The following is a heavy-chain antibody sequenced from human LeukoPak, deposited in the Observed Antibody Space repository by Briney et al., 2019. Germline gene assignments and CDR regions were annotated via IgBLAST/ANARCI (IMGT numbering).Heavy chain of an antibody. CDR3: AKDLSSGWPYSFDY. J-gene: IGHJ4*02. V-gene: IGHV3-23*01. CDR1: GFTFGSYA. D-gene: IGHD6-19*01. Sequence: GGSLRLSCAASGFTFGSYAMNWVRQAPGKGLEWVSAISGSGGSTYYADSVKGRFTISRDNSKNTLYLQMNSLRAEDPAVYYCAKDLSSGWPYSFDYWGQGTLVTVSS. CDR2: ISGSGGST.